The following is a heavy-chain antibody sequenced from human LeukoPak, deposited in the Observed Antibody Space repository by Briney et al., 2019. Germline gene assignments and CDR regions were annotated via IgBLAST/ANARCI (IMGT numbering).Heavy chain of an antibody. Sequence: ASVKVSCKASGYTFTGYYMHWVRQAPGQGLEWMGWINPNSGGTNYAQKFQGRVTVTRDTSISTAYMELSRLRSDDTAVYYCAAYCSGGSCYQPPFDPWGQGTLVTVSS. D-gene: IGHD2-15*01. V-gene: IGHV1-2*02. CDR1: GYTFTGYY. CDR2: INPNSGGT. J-gene: IGHJ5*02. CDR3: AAYCSGGSCYQPPFDP.